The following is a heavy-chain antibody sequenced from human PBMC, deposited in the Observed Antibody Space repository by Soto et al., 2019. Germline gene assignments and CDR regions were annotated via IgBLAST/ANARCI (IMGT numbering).Heavy chain of an antibody. V-gene: IGHV3-66*04. J-gene: IGHJ3*01. Sequence: GESLRLSCAASGFTVTSNFMSWVRQAPGKGLEWVSIIYSGGDTFYADSVKGRFTISRDNSKNTLYLQMNSLRAEDTAVYYCARPHSSMARWAFDVWTQGSMVIVSS. CDR1: GFTVTSNF. CDR3: ARPHSSMARWAFDV. D-gene: IGHD3-10*01. CDR2: IYSGGDT.